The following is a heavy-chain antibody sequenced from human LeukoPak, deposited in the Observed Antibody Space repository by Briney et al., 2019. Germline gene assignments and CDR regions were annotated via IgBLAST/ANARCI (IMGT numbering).Heavy chain of an antibody. D-gene: IGHD1-26*01. CDR2: ISWNSGSI. CDR1: GFTFDDYA. CDR3: AKGRGSYPSFDY. V-gene: IGHV3-9*01. J-gene: IGHJ4*02. Sequence: GGSLILSCAASGFTFDDYAMHRVRRAPGKGLEWVSGISWNSGSIGYADSVKGRFTISRDNAKNSLYLQMNSLRAEDTALYYCAKGRGSYPSFDYWGQGTLVTVSS.